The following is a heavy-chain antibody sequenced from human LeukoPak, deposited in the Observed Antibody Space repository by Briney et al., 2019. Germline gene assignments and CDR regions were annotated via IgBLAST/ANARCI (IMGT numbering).Heavy chain of an antibody. V-gene: IGHV3-9*01. CDR2: ISWNSGSI. Sequence: GGSLRLSCAASGFTFDDYAMHWARQAPGKGLEWVSGISWNSGSIGYADSVKGRFTISRDNAKNSLYLQMNSLRAEDTALYYCAKEIVYGDQGFHDAFDIWGQGTMVTVSS. CDR3: AKEIVYGDQGFHDAFDI. D-gene: IGHD4-17*01. CDR1: GFTFDDYA. J-gene: IGHJ3*02.